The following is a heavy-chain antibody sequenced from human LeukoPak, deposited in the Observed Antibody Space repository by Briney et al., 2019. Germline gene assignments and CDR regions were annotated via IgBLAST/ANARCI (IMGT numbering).Heavy chain of an antibody. Sequence: GGSLRLSCAASGFTVSSYAMHWVRQAPGQGLEYVSAISSNGGSRYYANSVKGRFTISRDNSKNTLYLQMGSLRAEDMGVYYCASSVAVANYYYYGMDVWGQGTTVTVSS. D-gene: IGHD6-19*01. V-gene: IGHV3-64*01. CDR3: ASSVAVANYYYYGMDV. J-gene: IGHJ6*02. CDR1: GFTVSSYA. CDR2: ISSNGGSR.